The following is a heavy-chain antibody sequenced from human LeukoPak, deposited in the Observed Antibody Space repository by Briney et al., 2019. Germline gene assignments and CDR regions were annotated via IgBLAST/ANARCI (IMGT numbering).Heavy chain of an antibody. J-gene: IGHJ6*02. CDR3: AKGKNSGSYISYYYYYGMDV. D-gene: IGHD1-26*01. CDR2: ISGSGGST. CDR1: GFTFSSYA. V-gene: IGHV3-23*01. Sequence: GGSLRLSCAASGFTFSSYAMSWVRQAPGKGLEWVSAISGSGGSTYYADSVKGRFTISRDNSKNTLYLQMNSLRAEDTAVYYCAKGKNSGSYISYYYYYGMDVWGQGTTVTVSS.